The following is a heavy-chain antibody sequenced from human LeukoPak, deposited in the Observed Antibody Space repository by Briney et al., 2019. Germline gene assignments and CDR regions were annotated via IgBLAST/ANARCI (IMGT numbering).Heavy chain of an antibody. V-gene: IGHV3-21*06. Sequence: GGSLRLSCAASGFTFSSYSMNWVRQAPGKGLEWVSSISSSSSYIYYADSVMGRFTISRDNAENSVFLQMRSLRPEDTAVYYCARGSPNYYGSGSLNWFDPWGQGTLVTVSS. D-gene: IGHD3-10*01. CDR3: ARGSPNYYGSGSLNWFDP. J-gene: IGHJ5*02. CDR1: GFTFSSYS. CDR2: ISSSSSYI.